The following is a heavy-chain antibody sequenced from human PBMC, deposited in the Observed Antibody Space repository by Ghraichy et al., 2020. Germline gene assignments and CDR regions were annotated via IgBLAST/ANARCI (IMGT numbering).Heavy chain of an antibody. CDR2: MNPNSGNT. J-gene: IGHJ6*02. D-gene: IGHD5-18*01. CDR1: GYTFTSYD. V-gene: IGHV1-8*01. CDR3: ARGLPLGSTIQLWKDYYYGMDV. Sequence: ASVKVSCKASGYTFTSYDINWVRQATGQGLEWMGWMNPNSGNTGYAQKFQGRVTMTRNTSISTAYMELSSLRSEDTAVYYCARGLPLGSTIQLWKDYYYGMDVWGQGTTVTVSS.